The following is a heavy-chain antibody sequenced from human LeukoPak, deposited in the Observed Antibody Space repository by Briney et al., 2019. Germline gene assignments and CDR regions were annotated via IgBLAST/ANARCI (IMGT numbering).Heavy chain of an antibody. J-gene: IGHJ4*02. V-gene: IGHV3-21*04. CDR3: VKTAYGDYGYFDY. D-gene: IGHD4-17*01. CDR2: ISSSSSYI. CDR1: GFTFSSYS. Sequence: GGSLRLSCAASGFTFSSYSMNWVRQAPGKGLEWVSSISSSSSYIYYADSVKGRFTISRDNVKNLLYLQMNSLRAEDTAVYYCVKTAYGDYGYFDYWGQGTLVTVSS.